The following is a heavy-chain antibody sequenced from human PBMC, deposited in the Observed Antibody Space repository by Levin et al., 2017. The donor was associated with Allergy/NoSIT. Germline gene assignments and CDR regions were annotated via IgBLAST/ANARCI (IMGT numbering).Heavy chain of an antibody. CDR3: ASGYCSGGSCSPGDAFDI. D-gene: IGHD2-15*01. CDR1: GFTFSSYW. CDR2: INSDGNST. Sequence: GESLKISCAASGFTFSSYWMHWVRQAPGKGLVWVSRINSDGNSTSYADSVKGRFTISRDNAKNTLYLQMNSLRAEDTAVYYCASGYCSGGSCSPGDAFDIWGQGTMVTVSS. V-gene: IGHV3-74*01. J-gene: IGHJ3*02.